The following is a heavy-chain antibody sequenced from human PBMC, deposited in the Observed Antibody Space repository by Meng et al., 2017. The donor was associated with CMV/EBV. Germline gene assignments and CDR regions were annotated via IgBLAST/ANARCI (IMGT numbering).Heavy chain of an antibody. Sequence: SETLSLTCTVSGGSISSGGYYWNWIRQHPGKGLEWIGYIYYSGSTYYNPSLKSRVTISVDTSKNQFSLKLSSVTAADTAVYYCARAPDFWSGYYVGWFDPWGQGTLVTVSS. CDR3: ARAPDFWSGYYVGWFDP. D-gene: IGHD3-3*01. J-gene: IGHJ5*02. CDR2: IYYSGST. V-gene: IGHV4-31*03. CDR1: GGSISSGGYY.